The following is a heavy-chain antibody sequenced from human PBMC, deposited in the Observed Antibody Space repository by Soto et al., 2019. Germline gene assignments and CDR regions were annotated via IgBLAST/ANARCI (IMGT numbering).Heavy chain of an antibody. CDR3: VRGPSDHKLRLVEWPYGDY. V-gene: IGHV3-53*01. CDR1: GFIVSSNQ. CDR2: IYSGHTT. Sequence: VGSLRLSCVASGFIVSSNQMSWVRQAPGKGLEWVSVIYSGHTTYYADSVEGRFTISRDDSKNTLYLQMNSLRVEDTAVYYCVRGPSDHKLRLVEWPYGDYWGQEALVTVSS. J-gene: IGHJ4*02. D-gene: IGHD3-3*01.